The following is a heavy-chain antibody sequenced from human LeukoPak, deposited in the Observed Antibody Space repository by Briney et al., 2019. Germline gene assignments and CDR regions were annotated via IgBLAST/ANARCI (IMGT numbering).Heavy chain of an antibody. J-gene: IGHJ4*02. Sequence: PVIRCLTRGLSGGSISSANWSMLVGQLQKQGLEWIGEISLSGVTNYNPSLKSRVTMSLDRSKNHLSLTLTSVTAADTAVYYCSRESGDFCSFGYWGRGTLVTVSS. CDR3: SRESGDFCSFGY. CDR1: GGSISSANW. CDR2: ISLSGVT. V-gene: IGHV4-4*03. D-gene: IGHD3-16*01.